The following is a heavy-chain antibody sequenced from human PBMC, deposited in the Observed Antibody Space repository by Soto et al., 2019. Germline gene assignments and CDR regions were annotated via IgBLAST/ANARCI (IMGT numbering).Heavy chain of an antibody. CDR2: VSGRGGRA. V-gene: IGHV3-23*01. CDR3: VRRAGGAVVWYYDL. CDR1: GFIFNNYA. Sequence: EVQLLESGGGLVQRGGSLRLSCAASGFIFNNYAMTWVRQAPGKGLEWVARVSGRGGRAYYADSVKGRLTISRDNSNNTLYLPMTNVRGEDTAVYYCVRRAGGAVVWYYDLWGRGTLVSVFS. D-gene: IGHD2-21*01. J-gene: IGHJ2*01.